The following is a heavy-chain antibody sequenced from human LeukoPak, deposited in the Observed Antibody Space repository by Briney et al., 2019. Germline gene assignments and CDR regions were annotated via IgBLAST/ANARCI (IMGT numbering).Heavy chain of an antibody. CDR2: IYSGGST. CDR3: ARTGVIGYSSGWFDY. V-gene: IGHV3-53*01. J-gene: IGHJ4*02. D-gene: IGHD6-19*01. CDR1: GFTVSSNY. Sequence: GGSLRLSCAASGFTVSSNYMSWVRQAPGKGLEWVSVIYSGGSTYYADSVKGRFTISRDNSKNTLYLQMNSLRAEDTAVYYCARTGVIGYSSGWFDYWGQGTLVTVSS.